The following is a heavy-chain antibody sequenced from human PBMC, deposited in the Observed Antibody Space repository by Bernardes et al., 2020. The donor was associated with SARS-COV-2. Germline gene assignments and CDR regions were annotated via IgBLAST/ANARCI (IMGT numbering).Heavy chain of an antibody. CDR2: IKRKTDGGTT. CDR1: GFTFSNDW. V-gene: IGHV3-15*07. J-gene: IGHJ6*02. CDR3: TTGITIFGVRLYGMDV. Sequence: GGSLRLSRAASGFTFSNDWMNWVRQAPGKGLEWVGRIKRKTDGGTTDYAAPVKGRFTISRDDSKNTLYLQMNSLKTEDTAVYYCTTGITIFGVRLYGMDVWGQGTTVTVSS. D-gene: IGHD3-3*01.